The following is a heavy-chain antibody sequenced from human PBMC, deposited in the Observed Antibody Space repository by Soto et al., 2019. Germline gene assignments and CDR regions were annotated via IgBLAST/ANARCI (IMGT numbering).Heavy chain of an antibody. CDR2: ISSSGKTR. CDR1: GFNFSDYY. Sequence: QVQLVESGGGLVKPGGSLRLSCAASGFNFSDYYMSWIRQAPGKGLEWVSYISSSGKTRYYADSVKGRFTVSRDNAKNSLSLQMSSLGAEDTAVHYCARHTDYGDNGYGMGVWGQGTAVTVSS. J-gene: IGHJ6*02. CDR3: ARHTDYGDNGYGMGV. V-gene: IGHV3-11*01. D-gene: IGHD4-17*01.